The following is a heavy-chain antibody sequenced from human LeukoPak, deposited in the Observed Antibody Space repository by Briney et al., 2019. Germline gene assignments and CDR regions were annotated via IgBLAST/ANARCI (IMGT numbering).Heavy chain of an antibody. Sequence: NPSGTLSLTCTVSGGSISSSSYYWGWIRQPPGKGLEWIGSIYYSGSTYYNPSLKSRVTISVDTSKNQFSLKLSSVTAADTAVYYCARHGFGELLHPDYWGQGTLVTVSS. CDR2: IYYSGST. CDR3: ARHGFGELLHPDY. J-gene: IGHJ4*02. CDR1: GGSISSSSYY. V-gene: IGHV4-39*01. D-gene: IGHD3-10*01.